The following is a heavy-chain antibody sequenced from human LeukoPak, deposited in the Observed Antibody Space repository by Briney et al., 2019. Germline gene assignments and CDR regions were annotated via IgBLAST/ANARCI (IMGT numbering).Heavy chain of an antibody. Sequence: GSLRLSCSSSGFTFSSYAMSWVRQAPGKGLEWVSGISGSDGSTYDADSVKGRFTISRDNSKNTLYLQMNGLRVEDTAVYYCAKDMQTWPRFPDYWGQGTLVTVSS. J-gene: IGHJ4*02. D-gene: IGHD5-12*01. V-gene: IGHV3-23*01. CDR3: AKDMQTWPRFPDY. CDR2: ISGSDGST. CDR1: GFTFSSYA.